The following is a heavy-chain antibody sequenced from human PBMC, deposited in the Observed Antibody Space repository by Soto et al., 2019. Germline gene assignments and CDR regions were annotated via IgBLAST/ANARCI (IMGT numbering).Heavy chain of an antibody. J-gene: IGHJ4*02. CDR2: INHSGST. CDR1: GGSFSGYY. V-gene: IGHV4-34*01. CDR3: ARNKGLQLAFDY. Sequence: SETLSLTCAVYGGSFSGYYWSWIRQPPGKGLEWIGEINHSGSTNYNPSLKSRVTISVDTSKNQFSLKLSSVTAADTAVYYCARNKGLQLAFDYWGQGTLVTVSS. D-gene: IGHD5-18*01.